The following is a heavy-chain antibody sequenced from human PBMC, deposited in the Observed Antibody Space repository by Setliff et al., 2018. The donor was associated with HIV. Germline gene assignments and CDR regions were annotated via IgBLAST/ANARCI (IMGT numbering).Heavy chain of an antibody. J-gene: IGHJ4*02. CDR2: INRGGST. CDR1: GGSFSDYY. Sequence: SETLSLTCAVYGGSFSDYYWSWIRQPPGKGLEWIGEINRGGSTNYNPSLKSRLTISLDTSKRQFSLIRSSVTAADTAVYYCARALGYYYDSSGYVDYWGQGTLVTVSS. V-gene: IGHV4-34*01. D-gene: IGHD3-22*01. CDR3: ARALGYYYDSSGYVDY.